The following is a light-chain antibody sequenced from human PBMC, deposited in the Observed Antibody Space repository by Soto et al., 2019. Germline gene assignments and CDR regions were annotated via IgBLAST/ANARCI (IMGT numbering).Light chain of an antibody. CDR1: RRVGSR. J-gene: IGKJ2*03. Sequence: DIQVTQSPSSLTASIGERVTITCRASRRVGSRLNWYQQKPGKAPALLISDATDLQTGVPSRFRGRGAGTYVTLTVTSLQPEDVATYDCQHSFGTPPDSFGQGTRL. CDR3: QHSFGTPPDS. CDR2: DAT. V-gene: IGKV1-39*01.